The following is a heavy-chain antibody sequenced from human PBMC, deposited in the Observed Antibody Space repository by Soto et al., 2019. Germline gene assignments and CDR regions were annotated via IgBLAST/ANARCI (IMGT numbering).Heavy chain of an antibody. CDR3: ARGGNPEYNTYGSGMDV. CDR2: LTNRPNYYTT. Sequence: EVQLVESGGGLVQPGGSLRLSCVASGFTFSDHYMDWVRQAPGKGLEWLGRLTNRPNYYTTEYAASVQGRFTFSRDDSKNSLYLLMDSLTTEDTAVYYCARGGNPEYNTYGSGMDVWCQWATVAVSS. D-gene: IGHD4-17*01. V-gene: IGHV3-72*01. J-gene: IGHJ6*02. CDR1: GFTFSDHY.